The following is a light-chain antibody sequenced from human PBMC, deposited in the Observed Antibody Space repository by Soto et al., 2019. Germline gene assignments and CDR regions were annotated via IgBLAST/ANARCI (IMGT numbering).Light chain of an antibody. CDR2: NNS. Sequence: QLVLTQPPSVSGAPGQRVTISCTGSSSNIGAGYDVHWYQQLPGTAPKFVIYNNSNRPSGVPDRFSGSKSGTSASLAITGLQAEDEADYYCQSYDSSLSGVVFGGGTKLTVL. V-gene: IGLV1-40*01. J-gene: IGLJ2*01. CDR3: QSYDSSLSGVV. CDR1: SSNIGAGYD.